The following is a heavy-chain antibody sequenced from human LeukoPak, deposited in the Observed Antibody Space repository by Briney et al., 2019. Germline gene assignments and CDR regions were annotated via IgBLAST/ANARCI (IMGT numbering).Heavy chain of an antibody. CDR1: GVSISSDNW. D-gene: IGHD3-10*01. J-gene: IGHJ4*02. V-gene: IGHV4/OR15-8*02. CDR2: THRSGDT. CDR3: ATRHHSRTYMVPLDS. Sequence: SETLSLTCAVYGVSISSDNWWTWVRQPPGKGLEWIGETHRSGDTRYNPSLNGRVTISMDNSKNQLSLNLISVTAADTAIYFCATRHHSRTYMVPLDSWGQGTLVTVSS.